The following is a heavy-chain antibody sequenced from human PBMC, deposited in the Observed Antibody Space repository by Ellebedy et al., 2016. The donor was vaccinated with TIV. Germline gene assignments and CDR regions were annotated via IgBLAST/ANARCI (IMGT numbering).Heavy chain of an antibody. J-gene: IGHJ5*02. CDR3: ARDVAGFDP. Sequence: ASVKVSCKASGYTFTSYFMHWVRQAPGQGLEWMGIINPRGGSTSYAQKFQGRVTMTRDKSTSTVYMELSSLRYDDTAVYYCARDVAGFDPWGQGTLVTVSS. D-gene: IGHD2-15*01. V-gene: IGHV1-46*01. CDR2: INPRGGST. CDR1: GYTFTSYF.